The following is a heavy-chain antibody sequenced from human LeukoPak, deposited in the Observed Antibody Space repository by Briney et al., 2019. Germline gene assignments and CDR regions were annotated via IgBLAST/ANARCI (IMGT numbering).Heavy chain of an antibody. V-gene: IGHV3-23*01. CDR3: ASHVRSRLQLIDYFDY. CDR2: ISGSGGST. J-gene: IGHJ4*02. CDR1: GFTFRSYA. D-gene: IGHD5-24*01. Sequence: GGSLRLSCAASGFTFRSYAMSWVRQAPGKGLEWVSAISGSGGSTYYADSVKGRFTISRDNSKNTLYLQMNSLRAEDTAVYYCASHVRSRLQLIDYFDYWGQGTLVPVSS.